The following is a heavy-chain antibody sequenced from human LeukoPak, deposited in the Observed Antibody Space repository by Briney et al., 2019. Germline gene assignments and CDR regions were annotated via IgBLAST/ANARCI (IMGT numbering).Heavy chain of an antibody. CDR3: ARGDSGNYYGY. CDR2: IYDTESA. V-gene: IGHV4-59*01. Sequence: PSETLSLTCTVSGSSISSYYWNWIRQPPGKTLEWIGSIYDTESAKYNPSLKSRVTISVDTSKNQFSLRLSSMTAADTAVYYCARGDSGNYYGYWGQGTLVTVSS. J-gene: IGHJ4*02. CDR1: GSSISSYY. D-gene: IGHD3-10*01.